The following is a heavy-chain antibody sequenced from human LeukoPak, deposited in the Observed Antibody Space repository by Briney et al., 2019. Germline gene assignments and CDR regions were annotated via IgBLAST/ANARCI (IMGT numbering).Heavy chain of an antibody. V-gene: IGHV4-31*03. Sequence: SETLSLTCTVSGGSISSGGYYWSWIRQHPGKGLEWIGYIYYSGSTYYNPSLKSRVTISVDTSKNQFSLKLSSVTAADTAVYYCAREPMYYDILTGYSLDYWGQGTLVTVSS. CDR1: GGSISSGGYY. D-gene: IGHD3-9*01. CDR2: IYYSGST. CDR3: AREPMYYDILTGYSLDY. J-gene: IGHJ4*02.